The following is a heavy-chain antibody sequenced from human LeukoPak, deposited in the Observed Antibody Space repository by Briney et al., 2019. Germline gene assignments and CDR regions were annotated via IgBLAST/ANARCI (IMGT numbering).Heavy chain of an antibody. CDR1: GFSFTNYW. Sequence: GESLKISCRGSGFSFTNYWIAWVRQIPGKGLEWMAIIYPDDSDMRYSPSFQGQVTISADKSISTAYLQWSSLTASDSALYYCVRYTTGFSDHWAQGTLVTVSS. CDR3: VRYTTGFSDH. CDR2: IYPDDSDM. J-gene: IGHJ4*02. V-gene: IGHV5-51*01. D-gene: IGHD6-19*01.